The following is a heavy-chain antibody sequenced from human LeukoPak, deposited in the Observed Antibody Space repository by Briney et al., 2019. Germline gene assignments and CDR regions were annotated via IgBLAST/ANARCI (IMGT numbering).Heavy chain of an antibody. CDR1: GFTVSSNY. CDR3: ASMTYYYDSSGYQLIDY. D-gene: IGHD3-22*01. J-gene: IGHJ4*02. Sequence: HLGGSLRLSCAASGFTVSSNYMSWVRQAPGKGLEWVSVIYSGGSTYYADSVKGRFTISRDNSKNTLYLQMSSLRAEDTAVYYCASMTYYYDSSGYQLIDYWGQGTLVTVSS. V-gene: IGHV3-66*01. CDR2: IYSGGST.